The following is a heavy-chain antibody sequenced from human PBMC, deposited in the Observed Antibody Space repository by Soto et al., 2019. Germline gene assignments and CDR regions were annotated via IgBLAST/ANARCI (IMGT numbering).Heavy chain of an antibody. V-gene: IGHV3-21*01. CDR3: ARDRDCGGDCYSEYYFDY. Sequence: PGGSLRLSCAASGFTLSSYSMNWVRQAPGKGLEWVSYISSSSSYIYYADSVKGRFTISRDNAKNSLYLQMNSLRDEDTAVYYCARDRDCGGDCYSEYYFDYWGQGTLVTVSS. D-gene: IGHD2-21*02. CDR2: ISSSSSYI. CDR1: GFTLSSYS. J-gene: IGHJ4*02.